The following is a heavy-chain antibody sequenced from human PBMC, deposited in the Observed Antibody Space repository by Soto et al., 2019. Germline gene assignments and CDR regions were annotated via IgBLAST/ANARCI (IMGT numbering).Heavy chain of an antibody. V-gene: IGHV3-7*01. D-gene: IGHD3-16*01. J-gene: IGHJ6*02. CDR3: ASLGRHG. CDR1: GFSFSDSW. Sequence: EVQLVESGGGLVQPGGSLRLSGAASGFSFSDSWLAWVRQAPGKGPEWVANIKEDGSRKNYVDSVKGRFTISRDNAKNSLYLQMNSLRAEDTAVYYCASLGRHGWGQGTTVTVSS. CDR2: IKEDGSRK.